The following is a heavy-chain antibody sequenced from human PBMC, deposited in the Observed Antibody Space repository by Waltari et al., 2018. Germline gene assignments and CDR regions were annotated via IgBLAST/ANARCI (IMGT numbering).Heavy chain of an antibody. V-gene: IGHV4-34*01. J-gene: IGHJ5*02. D-gene: IGHD2-15*01. CDR2: INHSGST. CDR1: GGSVSGYY. Sequence: QVQLQQWGAGLLKPSETLSLTCAVYGGSVSGYYWSWIRQPTGKGLEGIGAINHSGSTNYNPSLNSLVAISGYTSKNQFSLRLGAVTAADTAVYYGARAEYGYCSGGSCYSGFDPCGQGTLFTVSS. CDR3: ARAEYGYCSGGSCYSGFDP.